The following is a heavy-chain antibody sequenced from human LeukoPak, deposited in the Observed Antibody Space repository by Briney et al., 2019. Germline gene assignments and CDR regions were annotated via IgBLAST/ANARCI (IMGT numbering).Heavy chain of an antibody. CDR2: INPNSGGT. J-gene: IGHJ6*03. V-gene: IGHV1-2*02. Sequence: ASVKVSCKASGYTFTGYYMHWVRQAPGQGLEWMGWINPNSGGTNYAQKFQGRVTMTRDTSISTAYMELSRLRSDDTAVYYCARDPTTVAVAADYYMDVWGKGTTVTVSS. CDR3: ARDPTTVAVAADYYMDV. CDR1: GYTFTGYY. D-gene: IGHD6-19*01.